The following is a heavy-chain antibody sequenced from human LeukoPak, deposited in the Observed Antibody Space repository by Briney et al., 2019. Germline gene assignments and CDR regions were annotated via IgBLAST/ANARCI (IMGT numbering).Heavy chain of an antibody. J-gene: IGHJ4*02. D-gene: IGHD2-21*02. V-gene: IGHV1-24*01. CDR2: FDPEDGET. CDR1: GYTLTELS. Sequence: ASVKVSCTVSGYTLTELSMHWVRQAPGKGLEWMGGFDPEDGETIYAQKFQGRVTMTEDTSTDTAYMELSSLRSEDTAVYYCATGHCGGGGDCYRASAYWGQGTLVTVSS. CDR3: ATGHCGGGGDCYRASAY.